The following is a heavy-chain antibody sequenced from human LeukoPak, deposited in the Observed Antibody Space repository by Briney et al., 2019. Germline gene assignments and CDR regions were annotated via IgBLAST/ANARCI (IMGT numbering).Heavy chain of an antibody. Sequence: ASVTVSCKSSGYSFTYYYMHWVRQAPGQGLEWMGWINPNSGGTSSAQKFQGRVTMTRDTSITTVYMEVSWLTSDDTAIYYCARADRLHGGPYLIGPWGQGTLVTVSS. CDR1: GYSFTYYY. J-gene: IGHJ5*02. CDR2: INPNSGGT. V-gene: IGHV1-2*02. D-gene: IGHD2-21*01. CDR3: ARADRLHGGPYLIGP.